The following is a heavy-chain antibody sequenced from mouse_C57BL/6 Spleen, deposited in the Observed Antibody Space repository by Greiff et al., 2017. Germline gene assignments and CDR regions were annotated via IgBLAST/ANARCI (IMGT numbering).Heavy chain of an antibody. V-gene: IGHV7-3*01. CDR3: ARSEGNYFYAMDD. Sequence: EVQVVESGGGLVQPGGSLRLSCAASGFTFTDYYMSWVRQPPGTALEWLGFIRNKAIGSTTEYSASVKGRFIICRDISQSILYLQMNALRAEDSASYDCARSEGNYFYAMDDWGQGTSVTVS. D-gene: IGHD2-1*01. CDR2: IRNKAIGSTT. CDR1: GFTFTDYY. J-gene: IGHJ4*01.